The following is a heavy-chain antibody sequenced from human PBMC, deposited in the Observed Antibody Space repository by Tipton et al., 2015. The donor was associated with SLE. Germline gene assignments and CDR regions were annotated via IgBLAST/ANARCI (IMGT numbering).Heavy chain of an antibody. J-gene: IGHJ4*02. CDR1: GGSISSSSYY. V-gene: IGHV4-39*07. D-gene: IGHD3-3*01. CDR2: IYYSGST. CDR3: ARGIFGRFYYGGYFDS. Sequence: TLSLTCTVSGGSISSSSYYWGWIRQPPGKGLEWIGSIYYSGSTYYNPSLKSRVTISIDTSKNQFSLKLSSVTAADTAVYYCARGIFGRFYYGGYFDSWGQGTLVTVPS.